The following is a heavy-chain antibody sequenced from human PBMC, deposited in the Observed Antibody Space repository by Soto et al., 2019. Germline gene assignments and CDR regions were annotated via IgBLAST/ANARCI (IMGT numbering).Heavy chain of an antibody. J-gene: IGHJ6*03. CDR3: ARIPADMPHHFHYYMDV. Sequence: EVQLVESGGGVVRPGGSLRLSCAASGFTFDDYGMSWVRQVAGKGLEWVSGINWNGGSTGYADSVKGRFTISRDNAKNSLYLQMNSLRAEDTAVYHCARIPADMPHHFHYYMDVWGKGTTVIVSS. D-gene: IGHD2-2*01. CDR2: INWNGGST. V-gene: IGHV3-20*01. CDR1: GFTFDDYG.